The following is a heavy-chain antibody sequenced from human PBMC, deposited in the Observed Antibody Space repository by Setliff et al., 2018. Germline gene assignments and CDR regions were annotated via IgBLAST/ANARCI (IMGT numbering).Heavy chain of an antibody. CDR2: IYHSGSS. Sequence: TLSLTCTVSGGSISSMSYYWGWIRQPPGKGLEWIGSIYHSGSSYYNSSLRSRVTISVDPSKNQVSLKLSSATAADTAVYYCARDRTAYNYGMDVWGQGTTVTVSS. CDR3: ARDRTAYNYGMDV. D-gene: IGHD5-18*01. J-gene: IGHJ6*02. V-gene: IGHV4-39*07. CDR1: GGSISSMSYY.